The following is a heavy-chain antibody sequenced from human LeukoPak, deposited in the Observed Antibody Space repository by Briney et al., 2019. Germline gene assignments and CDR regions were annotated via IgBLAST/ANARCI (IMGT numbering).Heavy chain of an antibody. V-gene: IGHV1-2*02. CDR1: GYTFTGYY. CDR3: ARVNNYYDSSGYLYYFDY. CDR2: INPNRGGT. D-gene: IGHD3-22*01. Sequence: ASVKVACKASGYTFTGYYMHWVRQAPGQGPEWVGWINPNRGGTHYAQKFQGRVSMTRDTSISTAYMELSSLRSDDTAVYYCARVNNYYDSSGYLYYFDYWGQGTLVTVSS. J-gene: IGHJ4*02.